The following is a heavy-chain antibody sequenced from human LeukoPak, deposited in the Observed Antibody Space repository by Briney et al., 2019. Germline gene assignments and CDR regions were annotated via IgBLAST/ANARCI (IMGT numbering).Heavy chain of an antibody. V-gene: IGHV1-18*01. Sequence: ASVKVSCKASGYTFTSYGISWVRQAPGQGLEWMGWISAYNGNTNYAQKLQGRVTMTTDTSTSTAYMELRSLRSDDTAVYYCARAQAHGNYHYYYYMDVWGKGTTVTVSS. CDR3: ARAQAHGNYHYYYYMDV. J-gene: IGHJ6*03. CDR1: GYTFTSYG. CDR2: ISAYNGNT. D-gene: IGHD4-17*01.